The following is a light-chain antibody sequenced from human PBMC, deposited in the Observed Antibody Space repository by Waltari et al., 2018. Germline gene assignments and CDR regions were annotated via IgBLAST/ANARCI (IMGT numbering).Light chain of an antibody. CDR1: SSYVGSYNL. CDR3: CSYAGSSTWV. CDR2: EGS. J-gene: IGLJ3*02. V-gene: IGLV2-23*01. Sequence: QSALTQPASVSGSPGQSITISCTGTSSYVGSYNLVSWYQQHPGKAPKLMIYEGSKRPSGVSNRFSGSKSGNTASLTLSGLQAEDEADYYCCSYAGSSTWVFGGGTKLTVL.